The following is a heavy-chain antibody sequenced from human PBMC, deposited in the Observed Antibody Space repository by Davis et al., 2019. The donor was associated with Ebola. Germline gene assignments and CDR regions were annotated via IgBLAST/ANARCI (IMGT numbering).Heavy chain of an antibody. CDR1: GFTFSSYA. CDR2: ISGSGGST. J-gene: IGHJ6*02. CDR3: AGTYYYGSGSYYLYYYGMDV. D-gene: IGHD3-10*01. Sequence: GESLKISCAASGFTFSSYAMSWVRQAPGKGLEWVSAISGSGGSTYYADSVKGRFTISRDNAKNSLYLQMNSLRAEDTAVYYCAGTYYYGSGSYYLYYYGMDVWGQGTTVTVSS. V-gene: IGHV3-23*01.